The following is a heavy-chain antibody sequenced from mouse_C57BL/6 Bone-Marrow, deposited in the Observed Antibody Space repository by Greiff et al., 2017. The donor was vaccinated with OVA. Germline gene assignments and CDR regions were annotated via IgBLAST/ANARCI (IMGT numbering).Heavy chain of an antibody. CDR2: ISYSGST. J-gene: IGHJ1*03. CDR3: ARYLIYDGYYDWYFDV. Sequence: VQLKEPGPGLAKPSQTLSLTCSVTGYSITSDYWNWIRKFPGTKLEYMGYISYSGSTYYNPSPKSRISITRDTSKNQYYLQLNSVTTEDTATYYCARYLIYDGYYDWYFDVWGTGTTVTVSS. V-gene: IGHV3-8*01. CDR1: GYSITSDY. D-gene: IGHD2-3*01.